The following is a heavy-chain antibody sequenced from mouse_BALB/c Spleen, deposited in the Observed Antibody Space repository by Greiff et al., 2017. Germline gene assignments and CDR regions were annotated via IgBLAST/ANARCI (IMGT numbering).Heavy chain of an antibody. CDR3: ARYGSRVSYFDV. J-gene: IGHJ1*01. CDR1: GYSITSDYA. V-gene: IGHV3-2*02. CDR2: ISYSGST. D-gene: IGHD1-1*01. Sequence: EVQLQQSGPGLVKPSQSLSLTCTVTGYSITSDYAWNWIRQFPGNKLEWMGYISYSGSTSYNPSLKSRISITRDTSKNQFFLQLNSVTTEDTATYYCARYGSRVSYFDVWGAGTTVTVSS.